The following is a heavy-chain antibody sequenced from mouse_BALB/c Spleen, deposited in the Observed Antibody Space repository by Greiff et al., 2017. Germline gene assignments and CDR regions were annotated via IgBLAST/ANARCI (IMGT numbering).Heavy chain of an antibody. J-gene: IGHJ2*01. CDR3: ARATVNYFDY. V-gene: IGHV3-6*02. CDR1: GYSITSGYY. D-gene: IGHD1-1*01. CDR2: ISYDGSN. Sequence: EVKLVESGPGLVKPSQSLSLTCSVIGYSITSGYYWNWIRQFPGNKLEWMGYISYDGSNNYNPSLKNRISITRDTSKNQFFLKLNSVTTEDTATYYCARATVNYFDYWGQGTTLTVSS.